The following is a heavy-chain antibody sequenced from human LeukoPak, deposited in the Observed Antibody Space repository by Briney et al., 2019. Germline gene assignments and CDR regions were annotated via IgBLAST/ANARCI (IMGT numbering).Heavy chain of an antibody. Sequence: GGGLRLSFAASVFTSISYAFNWVRQPPAKGREGVSRISGGGTGSYYADSVKGRFTISRDNYKQTLYLQMSSLSAEDTAVYYCARVYYGSGNPRHFDYWGQGTLVTVS. J-gene: IGHJ4*02. CDR1: VFTSISYA. CDR2: ISGGGTGS. CDR3: ARVYYGSGNPRHFDY. D-gene: IGHD3-10*01. V-gene: IGHV3-23*01.